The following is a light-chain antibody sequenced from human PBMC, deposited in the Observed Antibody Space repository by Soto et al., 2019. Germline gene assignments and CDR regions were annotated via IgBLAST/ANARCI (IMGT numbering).Light chain of an antibody. J-gene: IGKJ1*01. CDR1: QTISSW. CDR2: KAS. V-gene: IGKV1-5*03. CDR3: QHYNSYSEA. Sequence: DIQMTQSPSTLSGSVGYRVTITCRASQTISSWLAWYQQKPGKAPKLLIYKASTLKSGVPSRFSGSGSGTEFTPTISSLQPDDFATYYCQHYNSYSEAFGQGTKADIK.